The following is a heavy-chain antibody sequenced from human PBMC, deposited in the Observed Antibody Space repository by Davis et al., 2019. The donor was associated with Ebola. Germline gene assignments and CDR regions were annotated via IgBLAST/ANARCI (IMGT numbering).Heavy chain of an antibody. D-gene: IGHD3-16*01. CDR1: GFTFSDSS. J-gene: IGHJ4*02. CDR2: IPDDGSKE. V-gene: IGHV3-30*03. Sequence: GESLKISCTASGFTFSDSSMHWVRQSPDKGLEWVAAIPDDGSKEYFADSVKGRFTISRDNSKNTLYLQMESLRAEDTAVYFCARDINDEYVFDYWGLGTLVTVSA. CDR3: ARDINDEYVFDY.